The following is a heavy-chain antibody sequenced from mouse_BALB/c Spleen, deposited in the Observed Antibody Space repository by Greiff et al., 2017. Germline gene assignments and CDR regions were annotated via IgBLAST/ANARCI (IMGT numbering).Heavy chain of an antibody. CDR2: IWSGGST. CDR1: GFSLTSYG. D-gene: IGHD2-3*01. V-gene: IGHV2-2*02. J-gene: IGHJ1*01. CDR3: ARNRGSMIWYFDV. Sequence: QVQLQQSGPGLVQPSQSLSITCTVSGFSLTSYGVHWVRQSPGKGLEWLGVIWSGGSTDYNAAFISRLSISKDNSKSQVFFKMNSLQANDTAIYYCARNRGSMIWYFDVWGAGTTVTVSS.